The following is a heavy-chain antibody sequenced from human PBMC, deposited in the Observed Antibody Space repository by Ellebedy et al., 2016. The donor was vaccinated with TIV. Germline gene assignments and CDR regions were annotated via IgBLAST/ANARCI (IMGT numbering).Heavy chain of an antibody. CDR3: ARHPLEWLVGPTYFDY. CDR1: GGSISSSGYY. Sequence: MPSETLSLTCNVSGGSISSSGYYWGWIRQPPGRGLEWIGSISYSGSTYYNPSLKSRVTMSVDTSKNQFSLKLSSVTAADTAVYYCARHPLEWLVGPTYFDYWGPGTLITVSS. D-gene: IGHD6-19*01. CDR2: ISYSGST. J-gene: IGHJ4*02. V-gene: IGHV4-39*01.